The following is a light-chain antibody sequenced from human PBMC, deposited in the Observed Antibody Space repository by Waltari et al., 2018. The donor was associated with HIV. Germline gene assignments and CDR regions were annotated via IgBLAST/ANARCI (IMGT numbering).Light chain of an antibody. CDR3: QQNIHWPPYT. J-gene: IGKJ2*01. CDR1: QSVSGN. Sequence: ETVLTQSPVTLSVSPGERVTLSCRASQSVSGNLVWYQQKPGQAPRLLIYAASSRATDIPARCSGSGSGTDYTLTISNLQSEDSAVYYCQQNIHWPPYTFGQGTKLEIK. V-gene: IGKV3-15*01. CDR2: AAS.